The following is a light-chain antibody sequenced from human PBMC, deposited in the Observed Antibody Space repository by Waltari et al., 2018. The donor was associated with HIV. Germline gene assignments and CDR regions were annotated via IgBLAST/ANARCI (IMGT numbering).Light chain of an antibody. CDR2: QDT. CDR3: QSTDRSGTYWV. V-gene: IGLV3-25*03. Sequence: SYELTQPPSVSVSPGQTARITCPGDALPKQYASSFQQKPGQAPVLVIYQDTERPSGIPERLSGSSLGTMVTLTITGVQAEDEADYYCQSTDRSGTYWVFGGGTKLTVL. CDR1: ALPKQY. J-gene: IGLJ3*02.